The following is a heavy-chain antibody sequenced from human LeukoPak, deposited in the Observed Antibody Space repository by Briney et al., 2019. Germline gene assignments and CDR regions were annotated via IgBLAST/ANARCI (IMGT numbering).Heavy chain of an antibody. Sequence: HPGGSLRLSCAASGFTFSRYEMNWVRQAPGKGLEWVSYISSSGSTIYYADSVKGRFTISRDNAKNSLYLQMNSLRAEDTAVYYWAELGITMIGGVWGKGTTVTISS. CDR1: GFTFSRYE. D-gene: IGHD3-10*02. CDR2: ISSSGSTI. J-gene: IGHJ6*04. CDR3: AELGITMIGGV. V-gene: IGHV3-48*03.